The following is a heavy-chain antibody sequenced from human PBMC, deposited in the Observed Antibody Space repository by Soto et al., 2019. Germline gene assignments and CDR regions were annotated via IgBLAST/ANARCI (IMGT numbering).Heavy chain of an antibody. D-gene: IGHD6-6*01. Sequence: QLQLQESGPGLVKPSETLSLTCTVSGGSISSSSYYWGWIRQPPGKGLEWIGSIYYSGSTYYNPSLKGRLTRSVDTSKNQVSLKLSSVTAADTAVYYRARLLIIAARPIWFDPWGQGTLVAVSS. J-gene: IGHJ5*02. V-gene: IGHV4-39*01. CDR1: GGSISSSSYY. CDR2: IYYSGST. CDR3: ARLLIIAARPIWFDP.